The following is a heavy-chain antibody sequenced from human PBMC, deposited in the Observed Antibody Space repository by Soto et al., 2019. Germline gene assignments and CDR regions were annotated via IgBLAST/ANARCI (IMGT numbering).Heavy chain of an antibody. CDR3: ARGGKIAAAGTGDYDYYYMDV. J-gene: IGHJ6*03. D-gene: IGHD6-13*01. CDR2: INHSGST. Sequence: QVQLQQWGAGLLKPSETLSLTCAVYGGSFSGYYWSWIRQPPGKGLEWIGEINHSGSTNYNPSLKSRVTISVDTSKNQFSLKLSSVTAADTAVYYCARGGKIAAAGTGDYDYYYMDVWGKGTTVTVSS. V-gene: IGHV4-34*01. CDR1: GGSFSGYY.